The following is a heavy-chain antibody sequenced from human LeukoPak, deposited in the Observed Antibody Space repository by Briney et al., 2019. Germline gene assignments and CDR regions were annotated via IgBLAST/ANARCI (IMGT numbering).Heavy chain of an antibody. Sequence: ASVKVSCKASGYTFTGYYMHWVRQAPGQGLEWMGWINPNSGGTNYAQKFQGRVTMTRDMSISTAYMELSRLRSDDTAVYYCARDHIVATIKGFDPWGQGTLVTVSS. CDR2: INPNSGGT. CDR1: GYTFTGYY. CDR3: ARDHIVATIKGFDP. D-gene: IGHD5-12*01. J-gene: IGHJ5*02. V-gene: IGHV1-2*02.